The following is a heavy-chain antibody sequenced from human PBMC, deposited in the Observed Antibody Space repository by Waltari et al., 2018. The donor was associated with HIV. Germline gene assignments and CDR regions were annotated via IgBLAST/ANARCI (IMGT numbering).Heavy chain of an antibody. Sequence: QVQLVESGGGVVQPGRSLSLSCAASGFTFSNFGMYWVRQAPGKGLEVVALIWYDGSNKYYADSVKGRFTISRDNSKNTLYLQMNSLRAEDTAVYYCARGGEALALDYWGQGTLVTVSS. V-gene: IGHV3-33*01. CDR1: GFTFSNFG. D-gene: IGHD6-19*01. CDR2: IWYDGSNK. CDR3: ARGGEALALDY. J-gene: IGHJ4*02.